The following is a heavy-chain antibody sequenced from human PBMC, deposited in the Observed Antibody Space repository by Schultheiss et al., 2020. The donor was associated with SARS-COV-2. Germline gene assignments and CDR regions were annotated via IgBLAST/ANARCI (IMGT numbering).Heavy chain of an antibody. CDR3: VKDSEYVGATAPDY. Sequence: GESLKISCAASGFTFSSYAMHWVRQAPGKGLEWVAVISYDGSNKYYADSVKGRFTISRDNSKNTLYLQMSSLRAEDTAVYYCVKDSEYVGATAPDYWGQGTLVTVSS. D-gene: IGHD1-26*01. J-gene: IGHJ4*02. CDR2: ISYDGSNK. CDR1: GFTFSSYA. V-gene: IGHV3-30*14.